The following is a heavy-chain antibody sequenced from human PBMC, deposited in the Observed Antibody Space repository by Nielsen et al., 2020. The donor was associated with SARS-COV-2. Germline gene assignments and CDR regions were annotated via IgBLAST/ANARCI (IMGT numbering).Heavy chain of an antibody. CDR3: AKGDSSSSPLDAFDI. CDR2: ISGSGTGT. V-gene: IGHV3-23*01. J-gene: IGHJ3*02. Sequence: GESLKISCAASGFTFSNYAMTWVRQAPGKGLEWVSAISGSGTGTYYPASVRGRFTISRDNSKNTLYLQMNSLRAEDRALYYCAKGDSSSSPLDAFDIWGHGTMVTVSS. CDR1: GFTFSNYA. D-gene: IGHD6-6*01.